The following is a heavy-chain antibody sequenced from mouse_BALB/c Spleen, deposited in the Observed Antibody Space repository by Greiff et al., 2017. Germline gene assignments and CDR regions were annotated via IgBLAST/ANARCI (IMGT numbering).Heavy chain of an antibody. Sequence: EVKLVESGGGLVKPGGSLKLSCAASGFAFSSYDMSWVRQTPEKRLEWVAYISSGGGSTYYPDTVKGRFTISRDNAKNTLYLQMSSLKSEDTAMYYCARHRGDGMTLYAMDYWGQGTSVTVSS. V-gene: IGHV5-12-1*01. D-gene: IGHD2-1*01. CDR1: GFAFSSYD. CDR3: ARHRGDGMTLYAMDY. J-gene: IGHJ4*01. CDR2: ISSGGGST.